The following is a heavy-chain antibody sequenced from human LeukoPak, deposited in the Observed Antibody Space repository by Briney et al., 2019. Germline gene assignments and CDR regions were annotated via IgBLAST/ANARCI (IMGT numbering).Heavy chain of an antibody. J-gene: IGHJ6*03. D-gene: IGHD6-13*01. Sequence: SETLSLTCTVSGGSITSYYWSWIRQPPGKGLEWIGYIYYSGSTNYNSSLKSRVTISVDTSKNQFSLKLSSVTAADTAVYYCAISSIAAAGRDYYYYMDVWGKGTTVTISS. CDR2: IYYSGST. CDR3: AISSIAAAGRDYYYYMDV. CDR1: GGSITSYY. V-gene: IGHV4-59*01.